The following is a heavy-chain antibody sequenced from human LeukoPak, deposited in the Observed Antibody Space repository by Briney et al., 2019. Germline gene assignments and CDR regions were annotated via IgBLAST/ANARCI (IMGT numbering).Heavy chain of an antibody. CDR2: ISAYNGNT. D-gene: IGHD1-26*01. CDR1: GYTFTSYG. V-gene: IGHV1-18*01. CDR3: ARTGYSGSFSYYYYGMDV. J-gene: IGHJ6*02. Sequence: ASVTVSCTASGYTFTSYGISWVRQAPGQGLEWMGWISAYNGNTNYAQKPQGRVTMTTDTSTSTAYMELRSLRSDDTAVYYCARTGYSGSFSYYYYGMDVWGQGTTVTVSS.